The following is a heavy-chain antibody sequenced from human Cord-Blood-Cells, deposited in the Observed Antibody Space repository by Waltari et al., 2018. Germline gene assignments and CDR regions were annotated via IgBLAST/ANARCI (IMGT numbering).Heavy chain of an antibody. CDR3: ATRAPYRSRFLEWFYDY. Sequence: QVQLVQSGAEVKKPGASVKVSCKVSGYTLTELSLHWVRQAPGKGLEWMGGFDPEDGETIYAQKFQGRVTMTEDTSTDTAYMELSSLRSEDTAVYYCATRAPYRSRFLEWFYDYWGQGTLVTVSS. D-gene: IGHD3-3*01. J-gene: IGHJ4*02. CDR2: FDPEDGET. V-gene: IGHV1-24*01. CDR1: GYTLTELS.